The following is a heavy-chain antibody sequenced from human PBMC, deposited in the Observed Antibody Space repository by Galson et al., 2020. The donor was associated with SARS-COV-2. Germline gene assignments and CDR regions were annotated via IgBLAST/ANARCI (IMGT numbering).Heavy chain of an antibody. V-gene: IGHV5-51*01. J-gene: IGHJ4*02. CDR2: IYPADSDT. Sequence: KIGESPKISCKGCGYNYHSNYIGWVRQKPGKGLEWMGLIYPADSDTRYNPSFQGQFTITANMSINTAFLQLRNLQVADTAMYFCARLISLGLVDIWGPGTRVTVS. CDR3: ARLISLGLVDI. CDR1: GYNYHSNY.